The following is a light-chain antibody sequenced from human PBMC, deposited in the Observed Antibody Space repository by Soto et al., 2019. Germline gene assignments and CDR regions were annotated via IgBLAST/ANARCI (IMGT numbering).Light chain of an antibody. CDR3: QQYGISPLT. V-gene: IGKV3-20*01. CDR1: QSVSTY. Sequence: EILLTQSPGTLSLSPGERATLSCRASQSVSTYLAWYQQKPDQAPRLLIYGASSRATGIPDRFSVSGSGTDFTLTISRLDTDDFAVYYCQQYGISPLTFGPGTKVHIK. CDR2: GAS. J-gene: IGKJ3*01.